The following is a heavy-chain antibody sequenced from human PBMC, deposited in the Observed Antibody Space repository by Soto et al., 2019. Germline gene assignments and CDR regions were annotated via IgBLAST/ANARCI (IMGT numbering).Heavy chain of an antibody. CDR2: IIPILGIA. CDR1: GGTFSSYT. V-gene: IGHV1-69*02. CDR3: ASVGILWFGELYLDY. D-gene: IGHD3-10*01. J-gene: IGHJ4*02. Sequence: QVQLVQSGAEVKKPGSSVKVSCKASGGTFSSYTISWVRQAPGQGLEWMGRIIPILGIANYAQKFQGRVTITADKSTSTAYMELSSLRSEDTAVYYCASVGILWFGELYLDYWGQGTLVTVSS.